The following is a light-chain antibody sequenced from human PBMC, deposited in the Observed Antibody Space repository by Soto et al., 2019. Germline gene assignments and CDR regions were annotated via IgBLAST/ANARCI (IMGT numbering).Light chain of an antibody. CDR2: AES. V-gene: IGKV1-39*01. J-gene: IGKJ1*01. CDR1: QSISSY. Sequence: QMTYVSSSLSESVGDGVNVTWRASQSISSYLNWYQQKQGKDHKLLIYAESSLQSGVKSRFSGSGSGKDFTITISSLQTEDFETYYCKKSYSTHRTCGKGPKVDIK. CDR3: KKSYSTHRT.